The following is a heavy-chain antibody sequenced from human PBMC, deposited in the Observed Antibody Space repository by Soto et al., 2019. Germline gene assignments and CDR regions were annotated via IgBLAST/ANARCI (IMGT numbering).Heavy chain of an antibody. CDR1: GGTFSSYA. CDR3: ARCRTIFGSMDV. V-gene: IGHV1-69*13. J-gene: IGHJ6*02. D-gene: IGHD3-3*01. Sequence: SVKVSCKASGGTFSSYAISWVRQAPGQGLEWMGGIIPIFGTANYAQKFQGRVTITADESTSTAYMELSSLRSEDTAVYYCARCRTIFGSMDVWGQGTTVTVSS. CDR2: IIPIFGTA.